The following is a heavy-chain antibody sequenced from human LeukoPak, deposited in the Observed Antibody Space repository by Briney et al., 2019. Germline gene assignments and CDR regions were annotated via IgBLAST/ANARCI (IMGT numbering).Heavy chain of an antibody. V-gene: IGHV4-61*02. D-gene: IGHD3-10*01. CDR3: ARETGELPYYSDY. Sequence: SETLSLTCTVSGGSISSGSYYWSWIRQPAEKGLEWIGRIYTSGSTNYNPSLKSRVTISGDTSKNQFSLKLSSVTAADTAVYYCARETGELPYYSDYWGQGTLVTVSS. CDR1: GGSISSGSYY. CDR2: IYTSGST. J-gene: IGHJ4*02.